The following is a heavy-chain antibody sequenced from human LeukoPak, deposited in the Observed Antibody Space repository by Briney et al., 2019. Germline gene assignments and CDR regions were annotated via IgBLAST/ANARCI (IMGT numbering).Heavy chain of an antibody. CDR1: GFTFSLYG. CDR3: AKNMLYDFWSGRFDY. V-gene: IGHV3-30*18. Sequence: GGSLRLSCAASGFTFSLYGMHWVRQAPGKGLEWVALMSADGSSIYYADSVKGRFTISRDNSKNTLYLQMNSLRAEDTAVYYCAKNMLYDFWSGRFDYWGQGTLVTVSS. CDR2: MSADGSSI. J-gene: IGHJ4*02. D-gene: IGHD3-3*01.